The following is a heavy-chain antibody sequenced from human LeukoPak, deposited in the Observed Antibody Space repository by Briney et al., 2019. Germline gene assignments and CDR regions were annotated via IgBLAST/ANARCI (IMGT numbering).Heavy chain of an antibody. CDR1: GGIFTSYA. CDR3: ARGLYYDFSSYYYYYMDV. Sequence: ASVKVSCKASGGIFTSYAISWVRQAPGQGLEWMGGIIPIFGTANYAQKFQGRVTITTDESTSTAYMELSSLRSEDTVVYYCARGLYYDFSSYYYYYMDVWGKGATVTASS. D-gene: IGHD3-3*01. V-gene: IGHV1-69*05. CDR2: IIPIFGTA. J-gene: IGHJ6*03.